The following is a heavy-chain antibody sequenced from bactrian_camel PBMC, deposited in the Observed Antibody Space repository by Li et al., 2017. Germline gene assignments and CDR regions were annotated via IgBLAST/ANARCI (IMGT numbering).Heavy chain of an antibody. D-gene: IGHD2*01. V-gene: IGHV3S40*01. J-gene: IGHJ6*01. Sequence: VQLVESGGGPVQAGGSLRLSCVMSKYTSSGRCLGWFRQVIGKEREGVARIYTGSGNTYYADPVKGRFTISQDNAKNTVYLQMNSLKPEDTAMYYCAARGPYCYTKLSVRDFTYWGQGTQVTVS. CDR3: AARGPYCYTKLSVRDFTY. CDR2: IYTGSGNT. CDR1: KYTSSGRC.